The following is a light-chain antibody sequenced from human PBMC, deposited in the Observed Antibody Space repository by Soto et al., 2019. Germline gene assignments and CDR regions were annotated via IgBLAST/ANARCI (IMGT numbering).Light chain of an antibody. V-gene: IGLV2-11*01. CDR2: DVN. J-gene: IGLJ3*02. CDR1: TSDVGSYNY. Sequence: QSVLTQPRSVSGSPGQSVTISCTGTTSDVGSYNYVSWYQQHPDKVPKLVIYDVNRRPSGVPDRFSGSKSGNTASLTISGLQTEDEGDYYCCSYAGSYSWVFGGGTKLTV. CDR3: CSYAGSYSWV.